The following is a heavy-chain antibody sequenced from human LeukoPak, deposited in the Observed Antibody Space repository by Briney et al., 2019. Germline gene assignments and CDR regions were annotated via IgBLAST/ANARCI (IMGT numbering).Heavy chain of an antibody. V-gene: IGHV1-2*02. Sequence: ASVKVSCKASGYMFSGYYMHWVRQAPGQGLEWMGWINPNSGGTNYAQKFQGRVTMTRDTSISTAYMDLNRLRSDDTAVYYCARVVVVTGTTVYYMDVWGKGTTVTVSS. CDR1: GYMFSGYY. D-gene: IGHD6-19*01. CDR2: INPNSGGT. J-gene: IGHJ6*03. CDR3: ARVVVVTGTTVYYMDV.